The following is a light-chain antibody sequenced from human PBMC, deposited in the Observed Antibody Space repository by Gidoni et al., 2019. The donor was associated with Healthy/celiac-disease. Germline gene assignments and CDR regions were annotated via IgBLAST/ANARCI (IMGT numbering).Light chain of an antibody. J-gene: IGLJ2*01. CDR1: SSDVGTYNY. CDR2: EVS. Sequence: QSALTQPPSASGSPGQSVTISCTGTSSDVGTYNYVSWYQQHPGKAPKLMIYEVSKRPSGVPDRFSGSKSGKTASLTVSGLQAEDEADYYCSSYAGSNNVVFGGGTKLTVL. CDR3: SSYAGSNNVV. V-gene: IGLV2-8*01.